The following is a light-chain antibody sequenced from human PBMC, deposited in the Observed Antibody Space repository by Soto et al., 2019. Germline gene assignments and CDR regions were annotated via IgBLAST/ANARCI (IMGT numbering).Light chain of an antibody. CDR1: SSDIGRYNY. CDR3: SSYTSSSTLV. J-gene: IGLJ2*01. V-gene: IGLV2-14*01. Sequence: QSALTQPASVSGSPGQSITVSCTGTSSDIGRYNYVSWYQQYPGQAPKLVIYEVTHRPSGISNRFSASKSGNTASLTISGLQADDEADYYCSSYTSSSTLVFGGGTKVTV. CDR2: EVT.